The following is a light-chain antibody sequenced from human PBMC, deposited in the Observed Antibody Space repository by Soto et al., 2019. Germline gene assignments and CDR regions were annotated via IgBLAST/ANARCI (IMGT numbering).Light chain of an antibody. CDR3: RSYTSDNTYV. V-gene: IGLV2-14*01. Sequence: QSALTQPASVSGSPGQSITISCSGTSSDVGGYNYVSWYQQHPGKAPRVMIYDVSNRPSGVSNRFSGSKSGNTATLTISGLQAEDEADYYCRSYTSDNTYVFATGTKLTVL. CDR2: DVS. CDR1: SSDVGGYNY. J-gene: IGLJ1*01.